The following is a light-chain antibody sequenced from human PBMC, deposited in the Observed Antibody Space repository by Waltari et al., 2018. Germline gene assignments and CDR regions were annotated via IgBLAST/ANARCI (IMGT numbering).Light chain of an antibody. CDR2: STS. CDR1: QDISSW. CDR3: QQGNSFPPT. J-gene: IGKJ1*01. Sequence: DIQMTQSPSSVSAFVGERVTITCRASQDISSWLAWYQQKPGKAPKLLIYSTSALQSGVPSRFSGSGSGTEFTLTINSLQPEDFATYYCQQGNSFPPTFGQGTKVEIK. V-gene: IGKV1-12*01.